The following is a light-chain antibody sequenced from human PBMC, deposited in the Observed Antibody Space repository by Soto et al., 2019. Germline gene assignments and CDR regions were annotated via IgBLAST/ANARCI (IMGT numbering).Light chain of an antibody. J-gene: IGKJ4*01. CDR1: QTVSNNF. Sequence: VLTQSPGTLSLSQGERATLSCGAIQTVSNNFLAWYQEKPGRGPRLLIYGASTRATGIPDRFSGSGSGTDFTLTISRLDPEDFAVYYCRQYGRSLEFAVGGGTKVDI. V-gene: IGKV3-20*01. CDR2: GAS. CDR3: RQYGRSLEFA.